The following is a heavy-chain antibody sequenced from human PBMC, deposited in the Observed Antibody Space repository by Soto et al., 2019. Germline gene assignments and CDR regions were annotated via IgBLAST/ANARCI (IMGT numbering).Heavy chain of an antibody. CDR2: INPSGGST. CDR3: ARDVDADFRTDFDY. J-gene: IGHJ4*02. V-gene: IGHV1-46*01. CDR1: GYTFTSYY. Sequence: XVKVSCKASGYTFTSYYMHWVRQAPGQGLEWMGIINPSGGSTSYAQKFQGRVTISRDNAENSVYLEMDRLSAEDTALYYCARDVDADFRTDFDYWGRGTLVTVSS. D-gene: IGHD4-17*01.